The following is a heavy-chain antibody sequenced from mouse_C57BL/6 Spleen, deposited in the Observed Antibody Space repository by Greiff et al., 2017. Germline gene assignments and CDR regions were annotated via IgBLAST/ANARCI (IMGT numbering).Heavy chain of an antibody. CDR1: GYTFTSYW. CDR2: IDPSDSYT. CDR3: ARGGYGSSLFYFDY. Sequence: QVQLQQPGAELVKPGASVKLSCKASGYTFTSYWMQWVKQRPGQGLEWIGEIDPSDSYTNYNQKFKGKATLTVDTSSSTAYMQLSSLTSEDSAVYYCARGGYGSSLFYFDYWGQGTTHTVSS. V-gene: IGHV1-50*01. J-gene: IGHJ2*01. D-gene: IGHD1-1*01.